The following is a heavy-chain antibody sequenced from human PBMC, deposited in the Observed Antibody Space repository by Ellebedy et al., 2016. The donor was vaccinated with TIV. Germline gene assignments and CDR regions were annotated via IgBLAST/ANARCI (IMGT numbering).Heavy chain of an antibody. CDR3: ARAYYNDYFDS. Sequence: MPGGSLRLSCSASGFTFRSYALHWVRQPPGKGLEWLGSVYYSGNTHYDPSLWGRVSITIDTSKNQFSLRLTSLTAADTAVYYCARAYYNDYFDSWGQGIPVTVSS. V-gene: IGHV4-39*01. CDR2: VYYSGNT. D-gene: IGHD1-26*01. CDR1: GFTFRSYALH. J-gene: IGHJ4*02.